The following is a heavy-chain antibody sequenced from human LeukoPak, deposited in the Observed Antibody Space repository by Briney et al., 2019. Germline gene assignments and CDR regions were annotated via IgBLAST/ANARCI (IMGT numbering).Heavy chain of an antibody. V-gene: IGHV3-30*02. CDR3: AKDTGDIVATIFNY. J-gene: IGHJ4*02. D-gene: IGHD5-12*01. Sequence: PGRSLRLSCAASGFTFSSYGMHWVRQAPGKGLEWVAFIRYDGSNKYYADSVKGRFTISRDNSKNTLYLQMNSLRAEDTAVYYCAKDTGDIVATIFNYWGQGTLVTVSS. CDR2: IRYDGSNK. CDR1: GFTFSSYG.